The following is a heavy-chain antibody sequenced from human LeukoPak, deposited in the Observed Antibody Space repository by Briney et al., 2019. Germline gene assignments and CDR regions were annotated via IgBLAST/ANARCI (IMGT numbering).Heavy chain of an antibody. Sequence: GGSLRLSCAASGFTFSNYAMSWVRQAPGKGLEWVSAISGSGGSTYYADSVKGRFTISRDNSKNTLYLQMNSLRAEDTAVYYCAKDLYERGYSYGYLDYWGQGTLVTVSS. J-gene: IGHJ4*02. CDR2: ISGSGGST. CDR1: GFTFSNYA. CDR3: AKDLYERGYSYGYLDY. V-gene: IGHV3-23*01. D-gene: IGHD5-18*01.